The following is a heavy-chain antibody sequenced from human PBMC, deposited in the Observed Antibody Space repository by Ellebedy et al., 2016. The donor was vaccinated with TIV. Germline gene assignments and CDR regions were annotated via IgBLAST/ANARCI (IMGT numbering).Heavy chain of an antibody. CDR2: VSYDGNTK. J-gene: IGHJ4*02. D-gene: IGHD6-19*01. CDR3: PYSSGWYKFDD. CDR1: GFVFSSYT. V-gene: IGHV3-30*03. Sequence: PGGSLRLSCAASGFVFSSYTMNWVRQAPGKGLEWVAEVSYDGNTKYYKDSVKGRFTIYRDNSKTTLYLQMNSLRAEDTAVYYCPYSSGWYKFDDWGQGTLVTVSS.